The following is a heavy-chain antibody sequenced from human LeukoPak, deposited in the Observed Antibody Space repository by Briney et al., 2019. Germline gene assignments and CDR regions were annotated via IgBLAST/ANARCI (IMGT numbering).Heavy chain of an antibody. V-gene: IGHV4-34*01. CDR2: INHSGST. D-gene: IGHD4-17*01. CDR3: ARDLSFRLRNYFDY. J-gene: IGHJ4*02. CDR1: GGSFSGYY. Sequence: SETLSLTCAVYGGSFSGYYWSWIRQPPGKGLEWIGEINHSGSTNYNPSLKSRVTISVDTSKNQFSLKLSSVTAADTAVYYCARDLSFRLRNYFDYWGQGTLVTVSS.